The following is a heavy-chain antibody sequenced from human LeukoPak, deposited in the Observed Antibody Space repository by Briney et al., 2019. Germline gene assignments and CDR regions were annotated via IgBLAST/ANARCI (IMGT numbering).Heavy chain of an antibody. CDR1: AFACSDYY. J-gene: IGHJ4*02. D-gene: IGHD2-21*01. V-gene: IGHV3-11*06. CDR2: ISTTSGFT. Sequence: GRSLRLACTASAFACSDYYMSWIHQAPGKGLDWLSYISTTSGFTKYADAVKGRFPISRDNAKKTLYLQMNSLGVEDTAVYYCARHISRSPREYWGQVTLVIGSS. CDR3: ARHISRSPREY.